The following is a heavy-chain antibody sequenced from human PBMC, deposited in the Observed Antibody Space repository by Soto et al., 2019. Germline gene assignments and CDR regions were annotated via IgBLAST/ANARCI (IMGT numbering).Heavy chain of an antibody. D-gene: IGHD3-16*01. CDR3: AGGDGGADAFDL. Sequence: QVQLVQSGSEVRKPGSSINVSCQASGGTFGTYTFSWVRQAPGQGLHWMGEIIPMFRTTKYAPKFQDRLTLTADESTTTVYMELNSLTFDDTAVYYCAGGDGGADAFDLWGQGTMIIVSS. J-gene: IGHJ3*01. V-gene: IGHV1-69*12. CDR1: GGTFGTYT. CDR2: IIPMFRTT.